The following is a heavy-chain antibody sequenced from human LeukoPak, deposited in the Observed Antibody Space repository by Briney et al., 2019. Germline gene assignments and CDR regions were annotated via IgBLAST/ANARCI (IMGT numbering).Heavy chain of an antibody. CDR1: GFTFSSYD. J-gene: IGHJ6*04. Sequence: GGSLRLSCAASGFTFSSYDMHWVRQVTGKGLEWVSGIGTAGDTYYLGSVKGRFTISRDNAKNSLYLQMNSLRAEDTAVYYCAELGITMIGGVWGKGTTVTISS. CDR2: IGTAGDT. CDR3: AELGITMIGGV. V-gene: IGHV3-13*01. D-gene: IGHD3-10*02.